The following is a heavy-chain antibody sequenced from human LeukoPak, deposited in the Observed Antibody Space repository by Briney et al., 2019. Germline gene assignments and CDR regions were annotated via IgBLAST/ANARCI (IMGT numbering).Heavy chain of an antibody. V-gene: IGHV3-11*04. Sequence: GGSLRLSCAASGFTFSDYYMSWIRQAPGKGLEWVSYISSSGSTIYYADSVKGRFTISRDNAKNSLYLQMNSLRAEDTAVYYCARGRDTTPILWFGEWPVDYWGQGTLVTVSS. CDR1: GFTFSDYY. J-gene: IGHJ4*02. CDR2: ISSSGSTI. CDR3: ARGRDTTPILWFGEWPVDY. D-gene: IGHD3-10*01.